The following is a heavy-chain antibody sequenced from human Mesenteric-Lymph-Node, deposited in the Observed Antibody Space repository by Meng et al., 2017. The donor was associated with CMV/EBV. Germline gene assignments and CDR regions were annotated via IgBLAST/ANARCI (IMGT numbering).Heavy chain of an antibody. CDR2: INPSGGST. J-gene: IGHJ4*02. Sequence: ASVKVSCKASGYTFTNYGISWVRQAPGQGLEWMGIINPSGGSTSYAQKFQGRVTMTRDTSINTAYMELSSLRSEDTAVYYCARASIIPDAIVSFGYWGQGTLVTVSS. V-gene: IGHV1-46*01. D-gene: IGHD2-2*01. CDR3: ARASIIPDAIVSFGY. CDR1: GYTFTNYG.